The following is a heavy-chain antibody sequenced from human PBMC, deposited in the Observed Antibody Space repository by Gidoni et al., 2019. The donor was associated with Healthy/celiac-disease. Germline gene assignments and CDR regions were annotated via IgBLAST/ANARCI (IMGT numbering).Heavy chain of an antibody. CDR1: GFTFSSDS. Sequence: EVQLVESGGGLVKPGGSLRLSCAASGFTFSSDSMTWVRQAPGKGLDGVSSISSSSSYIYYADSVKGRFTISRDNAKNSLYLQMNSLRAEDTAVYYCAREYSSSWYPHYYYYYGMDVWGQGTTVTVSS. D-gene: IGHD6-13*01. CDR3: AREYSSSWYPHYYYYYGMDV. V-gene: IGHV3-21*01. CDR2: ISSSSSYI. J-gene: IGHJ6*02.